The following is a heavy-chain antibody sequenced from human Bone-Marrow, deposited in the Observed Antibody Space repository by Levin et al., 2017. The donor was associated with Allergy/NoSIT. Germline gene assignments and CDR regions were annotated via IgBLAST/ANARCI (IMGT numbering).Heavy chain of an antibody. CDR1: GFTLSKCA. CDR2: IRDGSGYT. J-gene: IGHJ4*02. V-gene: IGHV3-23*01. D-gene: IGHD2-15*01. CDR3: ANHDLSGYSSGCGGKFGY. Sequence: GGSLRLSCAGSGFTLSKCAMSWVRQAPGKGLEWVSVIRDGSGYTQYADSVKGRFTISRDNSKNTVYLQMNSLRVEDTAVYYCANHDLSGYSSGCGGKFGYWGQGTLVTVSS.